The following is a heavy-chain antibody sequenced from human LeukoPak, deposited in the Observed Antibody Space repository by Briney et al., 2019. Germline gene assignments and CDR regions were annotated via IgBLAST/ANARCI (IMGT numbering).Heavy chain of an antibody. V-gene: IGHV3-21*01. Sequence: GGSLRLSRAASGFTFSSYSMNWVRQAPGKGLEWVSSISSSSSYIYYADSVKGRFTISRDNAKNSLYLQMNSLRAEDTAVYYCARDPVAVAGSYYFDYWGQGTLVTVSS. D-gene: IGHD6-19*01. CDR2: ISSSSSYI. J-gene: IGHJ4*02. CDR3: ARDPVAVAGSYYFDY. CDR1: GFTFSSYS.